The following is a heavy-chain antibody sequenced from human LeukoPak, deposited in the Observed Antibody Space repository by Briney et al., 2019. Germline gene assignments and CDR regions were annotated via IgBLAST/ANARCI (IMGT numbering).Heavy chain of an antibody. Sequence: GGSLRLSCAAPGFTFSSYSMNWVRQAPGKGLEWVSAISSSGGSTYSADSVKGRFTISRDNSKNTLYLQMNSLRAADTAVYYCAKDRGRTGIQLELGYWGQGTLVTVSS. CDR3: AKDRGRTGIQLELGY. CDR1: GFTFSSYS. D-gene: IGHD1-1*01. J-gene: IGHJ4*02. CDR2: ISSSGGST. V-gene: IGHV3-23*01.